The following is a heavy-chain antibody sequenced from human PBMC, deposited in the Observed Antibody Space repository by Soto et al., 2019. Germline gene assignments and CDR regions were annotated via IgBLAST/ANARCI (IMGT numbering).Heavy chain of an antibody. Sequence: GGSLRLSCAASEFTFDDYAMHWVRQAPGKGLEWVSGISWNSDSIGYADSVKGRFTISRDNAKNSLYLQMNSLRAEDTAVYYCARGAHKMYYYGSGSYYNPSLTPTFDYWGQGTLVTVSS. CDR3: ARGAHKMYYYGSGSYYNPSLTPTFDY. CDR2: ISWNSDSI. CDR1: EFTFDDYA. J-gene: IGHJ4*02. D-gene: IGHD3-10*01. V-gene: IGHV3-9*01.